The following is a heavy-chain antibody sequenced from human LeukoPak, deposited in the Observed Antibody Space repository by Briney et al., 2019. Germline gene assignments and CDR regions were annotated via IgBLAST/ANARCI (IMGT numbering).Heavy chain of an antibody. D-gene: IGHD2/OR15-2a*01. CDR3: ARVAKNNGFVFDN. CDR1: GFSFSSYG. Sequence: GGSLRLSCAGSGFSFSSYGMHWVRQAPGKGLEWMAFIRSDGSNKYYADSVKGRFTISRDNSKNTLYLQMNSLKAEDTAVYYCARVAKNNGFVFDNWGQGTLVTVSS. CDR2: IRSDGSNK. J-gene: IGHJ4*02. V-gene: IGHV3-30*02.